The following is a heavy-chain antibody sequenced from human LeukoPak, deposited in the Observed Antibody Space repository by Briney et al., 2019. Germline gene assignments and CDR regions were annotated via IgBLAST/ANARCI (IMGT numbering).Heavy chain of an antibody. CDR1: GGSISSSNYY. J-gene: IGHJ6*03. D-gene: IGHD2-21*02. CDR3: ARAPRAVVVTAYYYYYYMDV. V-gene: IGHV4-39*01. Sequence: PSETLSLTCTVSGGSISSSNYYWGWIRQPPGKGLEWIGSIYFSGTTYYNPSLKSRVTISVGTSKNQFSLKLSSVTAADTAVYYCARAPRAVVVTAYYYYYYMDVWGKGTTVTVSS. CDR2: IYFSGTT.